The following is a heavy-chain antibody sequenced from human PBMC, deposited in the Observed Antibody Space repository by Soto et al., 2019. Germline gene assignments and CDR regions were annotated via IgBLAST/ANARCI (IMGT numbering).Heavy chain of an antibody. Sequence: GASVKVSCKASGYTFSSYAMHLVRQAPGQRLEWMGWINAGNGNTKYSQKFQGRVTITRDTSASTAYMELSSLRSEDTAVYYCAREGYSSGWTYYFDYWGQGTLVTVSS. J-gene: IGHJ4*02. V-gene: IGHV1-3*01. CDR2: INAGNGNT. CDR1: GYTFSSYA. D-gene: IGHD6-19*01. CDR3: AREGYSSGWTYYFDY.